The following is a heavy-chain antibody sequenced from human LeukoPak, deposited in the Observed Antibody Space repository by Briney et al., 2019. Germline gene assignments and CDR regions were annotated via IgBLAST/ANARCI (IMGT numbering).Heavy chain of an antibody. CDR3: ARDGRMYSSSWSWEDY. CDR2: IIPIFGTA. V-gene: IGHV1-69*05. J-gene: IGHJ4*02. Sequence: RASVKVSCKASGGTFSSYAISWVRQAPGQGLEWMGGIIPIFGTANYAQKFQGRVTMTRDTSTSTVYMELSSLRSEDTAVYYCARDGRMYSSSWSWEDYWGQGTLVTVSS. CDR1: GGTFSSYA. D-gene: IGHD6-13*01.